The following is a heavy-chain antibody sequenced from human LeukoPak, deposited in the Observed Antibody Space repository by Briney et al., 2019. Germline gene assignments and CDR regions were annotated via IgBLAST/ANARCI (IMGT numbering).Heavy chain of an antibody. J-gene: IGHJ5*02. CDR2: ISAYNGNT. CDR1: GYTFTNYG. V-gene: IGHV1-18*01. CDR3: RGITMVRGVIAPHWFDP. Sequence: ASVKVSCKASGYTFTNYGISWVRQAPGQGLEWMGWISAYNGNTNYAQKLQGRVTTTTDTSTSTAYMELRSLRSDDTAVYYCRGITMVRGVIAPHWFDPWGQGTLVTVSS. D-gene: IGHD3-10*01.